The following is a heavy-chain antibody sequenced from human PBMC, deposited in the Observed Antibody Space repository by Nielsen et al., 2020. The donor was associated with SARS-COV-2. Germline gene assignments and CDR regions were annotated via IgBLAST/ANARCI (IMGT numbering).Heavy chain of an antibody. D-gene: IGHD5-24*01. CDR2: IIPILGVP. Sequence: SVKVSCKASGGTFGTYGVTWVRQAPGQGLEWMGRIIPILGVPRYAQKFQGRVTISADKSTSTAYMELSSLTSEDTAVYYCARGDMAREGDADYWGQGTLVTVSS. CDR3: ARGDMAREGDADY. CDR1: GGTFGTYG. J-gene: IGHJ4*02. V-gene: IGHV1-69*04.